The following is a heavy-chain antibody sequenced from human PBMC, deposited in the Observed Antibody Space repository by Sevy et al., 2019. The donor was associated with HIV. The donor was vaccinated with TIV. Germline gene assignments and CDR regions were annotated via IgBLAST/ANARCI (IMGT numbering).Heavy chain of an antibody. CDR1: GYTFTSYG. V-gene: IGHV1-18*01. J-gene: IGHJ4*02. CDR2: ISAYNGNT. CDR3: ARDLMSFRTYGSGSPFDY. D-gene: IGHD3-10*01. Sequence: ASVKVSCKASGYTFTSYGISWVRQAPGQGLEWMGWISAYNGNTNYPQKLQGRVTMTTDTSTSTAYMELRSLRSDDTAVYYCARDLMSFRTYGSGSPFDYWGQGTLVTVSS.